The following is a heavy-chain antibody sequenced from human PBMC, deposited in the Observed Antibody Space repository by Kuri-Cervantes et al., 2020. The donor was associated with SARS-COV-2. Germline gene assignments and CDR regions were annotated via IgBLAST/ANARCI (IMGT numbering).Heavy chain of an antibody. CDR3: ARVVIVAYYDSSGYYPSEFDP. J-gene: IGHJ5*02. V-gene: IGHV1-69*13. Sequence: SVKVSCKASGGTFSSYAISWVRQAPGQGLEWMGGIIPIFGTANYAQKFQGRVTITADESTSTAYMELSSLRSEDTAVYYCARVVIVAYYDSSGYYPSEFDPWGQGTLVTVSS. CDR2: IIPIFGTA. CDR1: GGTFSSYA. D-gene: IGHD3-22*01.